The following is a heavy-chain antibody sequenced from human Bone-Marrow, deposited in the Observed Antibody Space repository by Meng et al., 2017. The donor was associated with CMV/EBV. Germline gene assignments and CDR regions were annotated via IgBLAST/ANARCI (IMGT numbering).Heavy chain of an antibody. CDR2: ISSSGSTI. CDR3: ASRRDGYNY. D-gene: IGHD5-24*01. J-gene: IGHJ4*02. V-gene: IGHV3-11*04. Sequence: GGSLRLSCAASRFTFSDYYMSWIRQAPGKGLEWVSYISSSGSTIYYADSVRGRFTITRDNAKNSLYLQMNSLIPEDTAVSYCASRRDGYNYWGQGTLVTVSS. CDR1: RFTFSDYY.